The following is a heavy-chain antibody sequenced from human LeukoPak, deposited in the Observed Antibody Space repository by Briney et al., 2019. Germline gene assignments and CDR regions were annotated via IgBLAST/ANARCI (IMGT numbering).Heavy chain of an antibody. J-gene: IGHJ4*02. CDR2: IIPVVDLI. CDR1: GGPLSSYP. D-gene: IGHD4-23*01. Sequence: SVKVSCKASGGPLSSYPFNWVRQAPGQGLEWMGRIIPVVDLINYAQRFQDRVTMTADKSTNTAYMELSSLKSDDTAVYYCASLTPTKGYWGQGTLVTVSS. V-gene: IGHV1-69*10. CDR3: ASLTPTKGY.